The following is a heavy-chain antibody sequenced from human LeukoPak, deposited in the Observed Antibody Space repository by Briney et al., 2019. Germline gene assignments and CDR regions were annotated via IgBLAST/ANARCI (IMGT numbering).Heavy chain of an antibody. Sequence: PSQTLSLTCTVSGGSISSGGYYWSWIRQPPGKGLEWIGYIYHSGSTYYNPSLKSRVTISVDRSKNQFSLKLSFVTAADTAVYYCAREGAERGPFDIWGQGTMVIVSS. V-gene: IGHV4-30-2*01. CDR3: AREGAERGPFDI. CDR1: GGSISSGGYY. D-gene: IGHD1-1*01. CDR2: IYHSGST. J-gene: IGHJ3*02.